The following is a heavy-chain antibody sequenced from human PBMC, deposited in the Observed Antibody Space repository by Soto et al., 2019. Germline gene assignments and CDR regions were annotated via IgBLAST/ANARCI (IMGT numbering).Heavy chain of an antibody. CDR1: GFTFSSYG. D-gene: IGHD6-19*01. J-gene: IGHJ3*02. Sequence: GGSLRLSCAASGFTFSSYGMHWVRQAPGKGLEWVAVIWYDGSNKYYADSVKGRFTISRDNSKNTLYLQMNSLRAEDTAVYYCARDVVRAVAGISNAFDIWGQGTMVTVSS. V-gene: IGHV3-33*01. CDR3: ARDVVRAVAGISNAFDI. CDR2: IWYDGSNK.